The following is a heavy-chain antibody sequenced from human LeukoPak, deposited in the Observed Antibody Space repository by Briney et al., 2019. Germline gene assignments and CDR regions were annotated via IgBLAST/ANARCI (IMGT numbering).Heavy chain of an antibody. V-gene: IGHV3-11*01. J-gene: IGHJ5*02. D-gene: IGHD3-3*01. Sequence: PGGSLRLSCAASGFTFSDHYMSWIRQAPGKGLEWVSYISGSGSTIYYAASVRGRFTISRDNAKNSLYLQMNSLRAEDTAIYYCAREGITIFGVANSNWLDPWGQGTLVTVSS. CDR1: GFTFSDHY. CDR3: AREGITIFGVANSNWLDP. CDR2: ISGSGSTI.